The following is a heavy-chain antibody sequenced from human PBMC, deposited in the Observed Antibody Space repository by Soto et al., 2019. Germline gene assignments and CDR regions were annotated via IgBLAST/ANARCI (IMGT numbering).Heavy chain of an antibody. V-gene: IGHV4-31*03. CDR1: GGSISSGGYY. CDR2: IYYSGST. Sequence: PSETLSLTCTVSGGSISSGGYYWSWIRQHPGKGLEWIGYIYYSGSTYYNPSLKSRVTISVDTSKNQFSLKLSSVTAADTAVYYCARGALLTGYYCLDYWGQGTLVTVSS. D-gene: IGHD3-9*01. CDR3: ARGALLTGYYCLDY. J-gene: IGHJ4*02.